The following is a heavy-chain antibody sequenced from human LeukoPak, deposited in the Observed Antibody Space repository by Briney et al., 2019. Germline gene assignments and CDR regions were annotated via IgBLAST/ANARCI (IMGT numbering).Heavy chain of an antibody. CDR1: GGSFSGYY. Sequence: PSETLSLTCAVYGGSFSGYYWSWIRQPPGKGLEWIGEINHSGGTNYNLSLKSRVTISVDTSKNQFSLKLSSVTAADTAVYYCARAPWYDYVWGSYRFDYWGQGTLVTVSS. J-gene: IGHJ4*02. CDR3: ARAPWYDYVWGSYRFDY. D-gene: IGHD3-16*02. CDR2: INHSGGT. V-gene: IGHV4-34*01.